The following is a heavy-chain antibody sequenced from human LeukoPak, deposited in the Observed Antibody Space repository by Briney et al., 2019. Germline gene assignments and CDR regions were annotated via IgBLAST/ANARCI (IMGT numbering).Heavy chain of an antibody. CDR2: ISSSGSTI. V-gene: IGHV3-48*03. CDR1: GCTFSSYE. D-gene: IGHD2-2*01. Sequence: GGSLRLSCAASGCTFSSYEMNWVRQPPGKGLEWVSYISSSGSTIYYADSVKGRFTISRDNAKNSRYLQMNSLRAEDTAVYYCARARYCSSTSCFGALKYWGQGTLVTASS. CDR3: ARARYCSSTSCFGALKY. J-gene: IGHJ4*02.